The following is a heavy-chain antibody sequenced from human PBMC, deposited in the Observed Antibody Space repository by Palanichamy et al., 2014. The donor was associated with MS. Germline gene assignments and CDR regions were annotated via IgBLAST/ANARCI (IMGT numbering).Heavy chain of an antibody. CDR2: IVPIFGAS. CDR3: AREFRSMNWFDA. V-gene: IGHV1-69*18. Sequence: QVHLVQSGAEVRKPGSSVKLSCRASGGDFNTFAINWVRQAPGQGLEWMGNIVPIFGASNYAQKFQGRVTITADESSTTAYLDLTSLRYEDTAVYYCAREFRSMNWFDAWGQGTLVTVSS. J-gene: IGHJ5*02. CDR1: GGDFNTFA.